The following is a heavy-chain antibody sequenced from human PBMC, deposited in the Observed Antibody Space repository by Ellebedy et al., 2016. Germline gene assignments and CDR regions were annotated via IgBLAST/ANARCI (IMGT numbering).Heavy chain of an antibody. CDR1: GLIVSGNF. D-gene: IGHD6-19*01. J-gene: IGHJ4*02. Sequence: GGSLRLSCAASGLIVSGNFMSWVRQAPGKRLEWVSAIHGSGSTYYADSVKGRFTISRANSKNTLFLQMNSLRAEDTAVYYCARVSVAGRGDTDLDYWGQGTLVTVSS. V-gene: IGHV3-53*01. CDR2: IHGSGST. CDR3: ARVSVAGRGDTDLDY.